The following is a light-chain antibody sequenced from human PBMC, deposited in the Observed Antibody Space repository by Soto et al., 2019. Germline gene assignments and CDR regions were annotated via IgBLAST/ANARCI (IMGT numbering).Light chain of an antibody. V-gene: IGKV1-5*01. J-gene: IGKJ4*01. CDR3: QQYNSYSLT. CDR2: ETS. CDR1: QSLSSR. Sequence: DIRMTQSPSSLSASVGDRVTITCRASQSLSSRLTWYQQKPGEAPKLLIYETSNLQSGVPSRFSGSGSDTDFTLTISSLQPDDFATYYCQQYNSYSLTFGGGTKVEIK.